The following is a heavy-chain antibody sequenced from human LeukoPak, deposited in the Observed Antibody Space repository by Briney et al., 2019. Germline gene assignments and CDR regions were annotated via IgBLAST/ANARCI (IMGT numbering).Heavy chain of an antibody. D-gene: IGHD3-10*01. CDR3: AVWYYGSGSYYTPPDY. Sequence: SVKVSCKASRGTFSSYAISWVRQAPGHGLEWMGRIIPIFVPANYAQKFQGRVTITTDKSTSTAYMELSSLRSEDTAVYYCAVWYYGSGSYYTPPDYWGQGTLVTVSS. CDR2: IIPIFVPA. CDR1: RGTFSSYA. V-gene: IGHV1-69*05. J-gene: IGHJ4*02.